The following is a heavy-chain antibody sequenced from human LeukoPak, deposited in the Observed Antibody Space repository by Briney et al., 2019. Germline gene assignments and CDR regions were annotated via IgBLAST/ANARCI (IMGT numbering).Heavy chain of an antibody. D-gene: IGHD2-2*01. Sequence: GGSLRLSCAASGFTFSSYAMHWVRQAPGKGLEWVAVISSDGSNKYYADSVKGRFTISRDNSKNTLYLQMNSLRAEDTAVYYCARDSVAPAVHYYFDSWGQGTLVTVSS. V-gene: IGHV3-30*04. J-gene: IGHJ4*02. CDR3: ARDSVAPAVHYYFDS. CDR1: GFTFSSYA. CDR2: ISSDGSNK.